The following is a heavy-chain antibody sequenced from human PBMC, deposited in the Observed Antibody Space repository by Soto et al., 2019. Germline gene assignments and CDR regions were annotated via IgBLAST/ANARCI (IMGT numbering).Heavy chain of an antibody. Sequence: SETLSLTCTVSGGSISSYYWSWIRQPPGKGLEWIGYIYYSGSTNYNPSLKSRATISVDTSKNQFSLKLSSVTAADTAVYYCAREHVRCGGDCYIFDYWGQGTLVTVSS. J-gene: IGHJ4*02. CDR2: IYYSGST. CDR3: AREHVRCGGDCYIFDY. D-gene: IGHD2-21*02. CDR1: GGSISSYY. V-gene: IGHV4-59*01.